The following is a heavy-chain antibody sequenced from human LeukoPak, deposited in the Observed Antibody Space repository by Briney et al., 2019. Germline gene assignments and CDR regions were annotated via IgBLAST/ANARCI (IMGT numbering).Heavy chain of an antibody. CDR2: IRYDGSNK. D-gene: IGHD1-1*01. CDR3: ARDQRGWNEQVNYFDY. V-gene: IGHV3-30*02. Sequence: GGSLRLSCAASGFTFSSYGMHWVRQAPGKGLEWVAFIRYDGSNKYYADSVKGRFTISRDNSKNTLYLQMNSLRAEDTAVYYCARDQRGWNEQVNYFDYWGQGTLVTVSS. CDR1: GFTFSSYG. J-gene: IGHJ4*02.